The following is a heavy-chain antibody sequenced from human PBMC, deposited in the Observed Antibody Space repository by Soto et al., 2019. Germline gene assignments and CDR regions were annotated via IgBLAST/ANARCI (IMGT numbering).Heavy chain of an antibody. CDR1: GDTFNFYT. Sequence: QVQLVQSGAEVKKPGSSLRVSCKASGDTFNFYTINWVRQAPGLGLEWLGRIIPYLSVSNYAQKFQGRVTITADKSTNTAYMEVRSLRSEDTAMYYCAMSVGSGYRAVAYWGQGALVTVSS. CDR3: AMSVGSGYRAVAY. V-gene: IGHV1-69*02. CDR2: IIPYLSVS. J-gene: IGHJ4*02. D-gene: IGHD3-10*01.